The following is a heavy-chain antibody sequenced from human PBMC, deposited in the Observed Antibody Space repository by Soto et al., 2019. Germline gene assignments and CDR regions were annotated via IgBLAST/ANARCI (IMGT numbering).Heavy chain of an antibody. Sequence: GGSLRLSCAVSGFTFSSYGMLWVRQAPGKGLEWVAVISYNGGEKNYLDSVKGRFTISRDNSKNTLYLEMNSLRPDDTALYYCEKGGGAENGWLLDNWGQGTVVTVSS. D-gene: IGHD3-9*01. J-gene: IGHJ4*02. CDR1: GFTFSSYG. V-gene: IGHV3-30*18. CDR2: ISYNGGEK. CDR3: EKGGGAENGWLLDN.